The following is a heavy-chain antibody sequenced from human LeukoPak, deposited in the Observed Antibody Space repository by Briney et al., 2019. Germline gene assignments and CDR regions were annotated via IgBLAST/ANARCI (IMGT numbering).Heavy chain of an antibody. V-gene: IGHV4-61*02. Sequence: SETLSLTCTVSGGSISSGSYYWSWIRQPAGKGLEWIGRIYTSGSTNYNPSLKSRVTMSVDTSKNQFSLKLSSVTAADTAVYYSARDRLTSSAHYYYYMDVWGKGTTVTISS. CDR2: IYTSGST. D-gene: IGHD1-14*01. CDR1: GGSISSGSYY. CDR3: ARDRLTSSAHYYYYMDV. J-gene: IGHJ6*03.